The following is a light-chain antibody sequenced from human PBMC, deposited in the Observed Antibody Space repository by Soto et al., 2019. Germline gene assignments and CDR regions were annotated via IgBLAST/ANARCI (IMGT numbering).Light chain of an antibody. CDR1: QPVLRSSNNKNH. CDR2: WAS. J-gene: IGKJ5*01. Sequence: DIMMTQSPDSLTVSLGERATINCKASQPVLRSSNNKNHLAWYQQKPAQSPKMLISWASTRESGVPDRFSGSGSGTEFTLTISSLQAEDAAVYYCQQYYDVPVTFGQGTRLEIK. V-gene: IGKV4-1*01. CDR3: QQYYDVPVT.